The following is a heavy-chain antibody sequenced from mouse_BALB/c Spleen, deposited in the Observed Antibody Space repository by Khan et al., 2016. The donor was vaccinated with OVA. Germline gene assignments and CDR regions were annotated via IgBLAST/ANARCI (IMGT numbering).Heavy chain of an antibody. D-gene: IGHD2-4*01. CDR1: GYAFTTYY. CDR2: IYPGNVNT. Sequence: QVQLQQSGPELVKPGASVRISCKASGYAFTTYYIHWVKQRPGQGLEWIGWIYPGNVNTKYNEKFKGKATLTADKSSSPVYMPLISLTSEDSAVYCCTRDDYFVGDAMDYWGQGTSVTVSS. CDR3: TRDDYFVGDAMDY. V-gene: IGHV1S56*01. J-gene: IGHJ4*01.